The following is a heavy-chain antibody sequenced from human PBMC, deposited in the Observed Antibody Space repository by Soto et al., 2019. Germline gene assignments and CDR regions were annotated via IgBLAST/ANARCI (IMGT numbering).Heavy chain of an antibody. J-gene: IGHJ4*02. CDR1: GFTFSSYA. CDR3: XXXXXXXXXXXXXXXXXX. Sequence: EVQLLESGGGLVQPGGSLRLSCAASGFTFSSYAMSWVRQAPGKGLEWVSAISGSGGSTYYADSVKGRFTISRDNSKXXXXXXXXXXXXXXXXXXXXXXXXXXXXXXXXXXXXXXWGQGTLVTVSS. V-gene: IGHV3-23*01. CDR2: ISGSGGST.